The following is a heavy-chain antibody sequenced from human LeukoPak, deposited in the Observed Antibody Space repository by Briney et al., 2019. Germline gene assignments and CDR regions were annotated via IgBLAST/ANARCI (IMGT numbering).Heavy chain of an antibody. CDR3: ARGPPMIVVVITTWAFDY. J-gene: IGHJ4*02. CDR1: GGSFSGYY. V-gene: IGHV4-34*01. D-gene: IGHD3-22*01. CDR2: INHSGST. Sequence: TSETLSLTCAVYGGSFSGYYWSWIRQPPGKGLEWIGEINHSGSTNYNPSLKSRVTISVDTSKNQFSLKLSSVTAADTAVYYCARGPPMIVVVITTWAFDYWGQGTLVTVSS.